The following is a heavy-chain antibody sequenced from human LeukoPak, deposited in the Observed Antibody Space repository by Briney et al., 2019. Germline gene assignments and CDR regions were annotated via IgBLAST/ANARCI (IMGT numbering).Heavy chain of an antibody. D-gene: IGHD6-6*01. CDR3: ARTPIAARQIDY. Sequence: GGSLRLSCAASRFTFSSYAMHWVRQAPGKGLWWVAVISYDGSNKYYADSVKGRFTISRDNSKNTLYLQMNSLRAEDTAVYYCARTPIAARQIDYWGQGTLVTVSS. V-gene: IGHV3-30-3*01. J-gene: IGHJ4*02. CDR1: RFTFSSYA. CDR2: ISYDGSNK.